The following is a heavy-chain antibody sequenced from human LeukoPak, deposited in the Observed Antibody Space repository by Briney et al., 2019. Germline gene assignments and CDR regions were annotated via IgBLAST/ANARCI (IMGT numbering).Heavy chain of an antibody. CDR2: MNTNSGNT. D-gene: IGHD6-6*01. CDR1: GYTFTSYD. Sequence: GSVKVSCKASGYTFTSYDIKWVRQATGQGLEWMGWMNTNSGNTGYAQKFQGRVTITRNTSISTAYMELSSLRSEDTAVYYWARGMISSAYSSSSVVDYWGQGTRVTVS. J-gene: IGHJ4*02. V-gene: IGHV1-8*03. CDR3: ARGMISSAYSSSSVVDY.